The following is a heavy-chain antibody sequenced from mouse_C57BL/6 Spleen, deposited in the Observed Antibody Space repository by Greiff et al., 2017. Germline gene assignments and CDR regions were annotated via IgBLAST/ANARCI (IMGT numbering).Heavy chain of an antibody. J-gene: IGHJ4*01. V-gene: IGHV1-52*01. CDR2: IDPSDSET. Sequence: QVQLQQPGAELVRPGSSVKLSCKASGYTFTSYWMHWVKQRPIQGLEWIGNIDPSDSETHYTQKFKDKATLTVDKSSSTAYMQLSSLTSEDSAVYYCARWATAMDYWGQGTSVTVSS. CDR1: GYTFTSYW. D-gene: IGHD3-1*01. CDR3: ARWATAMDY.